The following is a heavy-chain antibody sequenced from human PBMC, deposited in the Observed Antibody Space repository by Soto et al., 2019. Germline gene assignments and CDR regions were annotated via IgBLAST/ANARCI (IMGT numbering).Heavy chain of an antibody. Sequence: ASVKVSCKASGYTFTGYYMHGVRQAPGQGLEWMGWINPNSGGTNYAQKFQGRVTMTRDTSISTAYMELSRLRSDDTAVYYCARVGATTYAFDIWGQGTMVTVSS. CDR1: GYTFTGYY. CDR2: INPNSGGT. CDR3: ARVGATTYAFDI. V-gene: IGHV1-2*02. D-gene: IGHD1-26*01. J-gene: IGHJ3*02.